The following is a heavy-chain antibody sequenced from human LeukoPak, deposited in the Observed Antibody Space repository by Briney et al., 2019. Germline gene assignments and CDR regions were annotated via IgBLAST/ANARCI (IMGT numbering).Heavy chain of an antibody. D-gene: IGHD1-26*01. CDR2: IYYSGST. CDR1: GGSISSYY. V-gene: IGHV4-59*01. J-gene: IGHJ3*02. Sequence: SETLSLTCTVSGGSISSYYWSWIRQPPGKGLEWIGYIYYSGSTNYNPSLKSRVTISVDTSKNQFSLKLSSVTAADTAVYYCARVTLSIVGATVGAFDIWGQGTMVTVSS. CDR3: ARVTLSIVGATVGAFDI.